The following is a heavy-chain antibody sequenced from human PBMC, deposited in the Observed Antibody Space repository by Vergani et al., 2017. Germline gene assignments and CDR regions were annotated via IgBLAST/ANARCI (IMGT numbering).Heavy chain of an antibody. CDR2: ISWNSGSI. CDR1: GFTFDDYA. Sequence: EVQLVESGGGLVQPGRSLRLSCAASGFTFDDYAMHWVRQAPGKGLEWVSGISWNSGSIGYADSVKGRLIISSDNAKNSLYLQMISLRAEDTALYYCAKDISAGSGYYMDVWGKGTTVTVSS. CDR3: AKDISAGSGYYMDV. V-gene: IGHV3-9*01. J-gene: IGHJ6*03.